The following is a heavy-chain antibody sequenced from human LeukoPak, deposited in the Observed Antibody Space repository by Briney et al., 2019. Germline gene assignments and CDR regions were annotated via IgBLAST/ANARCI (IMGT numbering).Heavy chain of an antibody. CDR3: ARDQGRYDYGDYGGY. Sequence: SETLSLTCAVYGGSFSGYYWSWIRQPPGKGLEWIGEINHSGSTNYNPSLKSRVTISVDTSKNQFSLKLSSVTAADTAMYYCARDQGRYDYGDYGGYWGQGTLVTVSS. CDR1: GGSFSGYY. CDR2: INHSGST. V-gene: IGHV4-34*01. D-gene: IGHD4-17*01. J-gene: IGHJ4*02.